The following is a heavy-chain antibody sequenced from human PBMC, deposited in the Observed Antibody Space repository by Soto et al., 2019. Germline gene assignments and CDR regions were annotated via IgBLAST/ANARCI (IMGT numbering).Heavy chain of an antibody. D-gene: IGHD4-4*01. Sequence: QVQLVESGGGVVQPGRSLRLSCAASGFTFSSYAMHWVRQAPGKGLEWVAVISYDGSNKYYADSVKGRFTISTDNSKNTPYLQMNSLRTEDTAVYYCARPLWRDDYNWGYFDLWGRGTLVTVSS. CDR3: ARPLWRDDYNWGYFDL. CDR1: GFTFSSYA. J-gene: IGHJ2*01. V-gene: IGHV3-30-3*01. CDR2: ISYDGSNK.